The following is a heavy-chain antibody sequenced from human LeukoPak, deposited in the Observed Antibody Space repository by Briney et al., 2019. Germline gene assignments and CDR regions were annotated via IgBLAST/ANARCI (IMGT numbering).Heavy chain of an antibody. CDR1: GFTFSDHY. J-gene: IGHJ4*02. CDR3: ARVLSAIALGHFFDY. CDR2: IYSGGST. D-gene: IGHD6-19*01. V-gene: IGHV3-53*01. Sequence: GGSLRLSCAASGFTFSDHYMDWVRQAPGKGLEWVSVIYSGGSTYYADSVKGRFTISRDNSKNTLYLQMDSLRAEDTAVYYCARVLSAIALGHFFDYWGQGTLVTVSS.